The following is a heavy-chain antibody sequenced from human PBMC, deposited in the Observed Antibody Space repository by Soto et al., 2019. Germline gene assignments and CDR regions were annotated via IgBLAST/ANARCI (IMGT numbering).Heavy chain of an antibody. Sequence: ASVKGSFKASGYTLTSYYLHWVRQAPGQGPEWMGIINPSGGITNDAQKFQDRVTMTSDASTSTVYMELSSLRSEDTAVYYCARGISTTRYYYYYGMDVWGQGTTVTVSS. CDR1: GYTLTSYY. D-gene: IGHD2-2*01. J-gene: IGHJ6*02. V-gene: IGHV1-46*01. CDR2: INPSGGIT. CDR3: ARGISTTRYYYYYGMDV.